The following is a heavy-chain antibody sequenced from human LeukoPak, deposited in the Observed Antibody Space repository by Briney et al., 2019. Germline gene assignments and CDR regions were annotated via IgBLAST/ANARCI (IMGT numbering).Heavy chain of an antibody. CDR2: IYPGDSDT. Sequence: GECLKISCKGSGYSFTSYWIGWVRQMPGKGLEWMGIIYPGDSDTRYSPSFQGQVTISADKSISTAYLQWSSLKAPDTAMYYCARPHYYDSSGYPYYFDYWGQGTLVTVSS. CDR1: GYSFTSYW. CDR3: ARPHYYDSSGYPYYFDY. V-gene: IGHV5-51*01. J-gene: IGHJ4*02. D-gene: IGHD3-22*01.